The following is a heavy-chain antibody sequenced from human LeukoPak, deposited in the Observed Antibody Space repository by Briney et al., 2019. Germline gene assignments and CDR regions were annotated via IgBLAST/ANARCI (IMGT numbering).Heavy chain of an antibody. D-gene: IGHD4-17*01. CDR3: ARRGFSPYGAYGIDY. V-gene: IGHV4-31*03. Sequence: PSQTLSLTCSVSGGSISDGGYYWSWIRQHPGKGLEWIGYIYYSGTTKYSPSLKSRVTISSDTSKNQFSLKLNSVTAADTAVYYCARRGFSPYGAYGIDYWGQGTLVTVSS. CDR1: GGSISDGGYY. CDR2: IYYSGTT. J-gene: IGHJ4*02.